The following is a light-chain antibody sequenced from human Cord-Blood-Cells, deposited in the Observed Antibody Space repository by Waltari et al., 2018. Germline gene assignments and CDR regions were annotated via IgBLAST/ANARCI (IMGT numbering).Light chain of an antibody. CDR3: QQYDNLPIFT. CDR1: QDISNY. CDR2: DAS. Sequence: DIQMTQYPSPLSASVGDRVTITCQASQDISNYLNWYQQKPGKAPKLLIYDASNLETGVPSRFSGSGSGTDFTFTISSLQPEDIATYYCQQYDNLPIFTFGPGTKVDIK. J-gene: IGKJ3*01. V-gene: IGKV1-33*01.